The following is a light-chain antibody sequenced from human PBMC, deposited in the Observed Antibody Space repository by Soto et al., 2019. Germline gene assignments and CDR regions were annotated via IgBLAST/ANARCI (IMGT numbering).Light chain of an antibody. CDR1: SSDVGDYNY. V-gene: IGLV2-14*03. Sequence: QSALTQPASVSGSPGQSITISCTEASSDVGDYNYVSWYQQHPGKAPKLMIYDVSYRPSGVSIRVSGSKSGSTASLTISGLQAEDEADYYCSSYTTANAVLFGGGTKLTVL. J-gene: IGLJ2*01. CDR3: SSYTTANAVL. CDR2: DVS.